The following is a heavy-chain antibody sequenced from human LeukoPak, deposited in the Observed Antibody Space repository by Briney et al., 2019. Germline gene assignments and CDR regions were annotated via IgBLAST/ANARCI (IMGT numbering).Heavy chain of an antibody. CDR2: INIDGSGT. CDR1: GFTFISYW. Sequence: PGGSLRLSCAASGFTFISYWMHWVRHAPGKGLLWVSRINIDGSGTSYADSVKGRFTISIDNAKNTLYLQMNGLRVEDTAVYYYANGPPGYYYMDVWGKGTTVTVSS. D-gene: IGHD2-8*01. J-gene: IGHJ6*03. V-gene: IGHV3-74*01. CDR3: ANGPPGYYYMDV.